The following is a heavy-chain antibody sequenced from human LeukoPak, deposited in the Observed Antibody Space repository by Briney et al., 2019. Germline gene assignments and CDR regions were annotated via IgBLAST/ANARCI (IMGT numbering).Heavy chain of an antibody. J-gene: IGHJ4*02. CDR2: ISYDGSNK. CDR1: GFTFSSYA. Sequence: GRSLRLSCAASGFTFSSYAMHWVRQAPGKGLEWVAVISYDGSNKYYADSVKGRFTISRDNSKNTLYLQMNSLRAEDTAVYYCARDVRVALDYWGQGTLVTVSS. D-gene: IGHD2-15*01. CDR3: ARDVRVALDY. V-gene: IGHV3-30-3*01.